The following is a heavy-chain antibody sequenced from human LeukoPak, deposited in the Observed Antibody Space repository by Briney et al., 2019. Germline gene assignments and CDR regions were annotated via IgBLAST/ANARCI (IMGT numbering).Heavy chain of an antibody. CDR3: ARESSSGWYFDY. CDR2: IYHSGST. D-gene: IGHD6-19*01. J-gene: IGHJ4*02. CDR1: GGSISSGGYS. Sequence: NPSETLSLTCAVSGGSISSGGYSWSWIRQPPGKGLEWIGYIYHSGSTYYSPSLKSRVTISVDRSKNQFSLKLSSVTAADTAVYYCARESSSGWYFDYWGQGTLVTVSS. V-gene: IGHV4-30-2*01.